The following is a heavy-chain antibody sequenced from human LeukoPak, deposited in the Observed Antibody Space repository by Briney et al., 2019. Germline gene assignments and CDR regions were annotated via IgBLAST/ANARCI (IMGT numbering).Heavy chain of an antibody. CDR2: ISWNSGSR. CDR1: GFTFDDYA. CDR3: AKDGYSSSRITDY. V-gene: IGHV3-9*01. D-gene: IGHD6-13*01. Sequence: GGYLRLSCAASGFTFDDYAMHWVRQTPGKGLEWVSGISWNSGSRGYADSVRGRFTISRDNAKNSLYLQMNSLRAEDTAVYYCAKDGYSSSRITDYWGQGTLVTVSS. J-gene: IGHJ4*02.